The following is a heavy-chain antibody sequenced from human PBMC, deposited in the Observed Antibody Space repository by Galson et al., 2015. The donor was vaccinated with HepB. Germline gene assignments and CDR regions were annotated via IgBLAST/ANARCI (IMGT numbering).Heavy chain of an antibody. J-gene: IGHJ4*02. CDR2: ISGSGGNT. V-gene: IGHV3-23*01. CDR3: AKVVVPTSFGGKFDY. Sequence: SLRLSCAASGFTFSTYAMNWVRQAPGKGLEWVSGISGSGGNTYYADSVKGRFTISRDNSKNTLYLQMNSLRAEDTAVYYCAKVVVPTSFGGKFDYWGQGNLVTVSS. D-gene: IGHD2-2*01. CDR1: GFTFSTYA.